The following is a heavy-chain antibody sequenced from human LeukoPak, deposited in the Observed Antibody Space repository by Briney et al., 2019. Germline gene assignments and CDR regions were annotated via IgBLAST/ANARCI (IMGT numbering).Heavy chain of an antibody. J-gene: IGHJ4*02. CDR2: TNPKSGGT. V-gene: IGHV1-2*02. CDR3: ARGYSSGWYPPGY. CDR1: GYTFTPHY. Sequence: GPSVKLSRKASGYTFTPHYIHWVRQAPAQGLEWMGWTNPKSGGTNYSQKFQGRDTMSRDTSISTAYMELSRLRSDDTAVYYCARGYSSGWYPPGYWGQGTLVTVSS. D-gene: IGHD6-19*01.